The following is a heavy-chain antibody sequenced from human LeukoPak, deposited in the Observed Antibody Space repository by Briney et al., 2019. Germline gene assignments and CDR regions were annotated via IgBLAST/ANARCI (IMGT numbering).Heavy chain of an antibody. CDR3: ARGPRYSSSWYPNWFDP. V-gene: IGHV4-31*03. D-gene: IGHD6-13*01. CDR1: GGSISSGGYY. Sequence: PSQTLSLTCTVSGGSISSGGYYWSWIRQHPGKGLEWIGYIYYSGSTYYNPSLKSRVTISVDTSKNQFSLKLSSVTAADTAVYYCARGPRYSSSWYPNWFDPWGQGTLVTVSP. J-gene: IGHJ5*02. CDR2: IYYSGST.